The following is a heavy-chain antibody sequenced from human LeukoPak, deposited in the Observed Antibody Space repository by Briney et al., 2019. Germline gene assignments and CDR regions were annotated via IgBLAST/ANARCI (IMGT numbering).Heavy chain of an antibody. D-gene: IGHD3-22*01. CDR1: GFTFSSYA. CDR3: ARVQAYYDSSGSLAY. V-gene: IGHV3-30-3*01. CDR2: ISYDGSNK. J-gene: IGHJ4*02. Sequence: GGSLRLSCAASGFTFSSYAMHWVRQAPGKGLEWVAVISYDGSNKYYADSVKGRFTISRDNSKNTMYLEMKSLRVEDTAAYYCARVQAYYDSSGSLAYWGQGTLVIVSS.